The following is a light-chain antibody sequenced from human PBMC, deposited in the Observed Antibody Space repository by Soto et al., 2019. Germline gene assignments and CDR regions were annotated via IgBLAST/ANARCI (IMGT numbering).Light chain of an antibody. CDR2: GAS. V-gene: IGKV3-20*01. Sequence: EIVLTQSPGLLSLSPGERATLSCRASQSIDSRYLGWYQQKPGQTPRLLIYGASGRATGIPDRFSGGGSGTDFTLTISRLEPEDFAVYYCQQYGSFPWTFGQGTKVDFK. CDR1: QSIDSRY. J-gene: IGKJ1*01. CDR3: QQYGSFPWT.